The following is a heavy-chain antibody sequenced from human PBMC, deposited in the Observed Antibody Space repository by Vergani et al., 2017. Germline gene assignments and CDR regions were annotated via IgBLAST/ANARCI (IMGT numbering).Heavy chain of an antibody. CDR3: VRGGLATIYNWFDP. V-gene: IGHV3-49*03. Sequence: EVQLVESGGGLVQPGRSLRLSCTASGFTFGDYAMSWFRQAPGKGLEWVGFIRSKAYGGTTEYAASVKGRFTISRDDSKSIAYLQMNSLKTEDTAVYYCVRGGLATIYNWFDPWGQGTRVTVSS. J-gene: IGHJ5*01. CDR1: GFTFGDYA. D-gene: IGHD5-24*01. CDR2: IRSKAYGGTT.